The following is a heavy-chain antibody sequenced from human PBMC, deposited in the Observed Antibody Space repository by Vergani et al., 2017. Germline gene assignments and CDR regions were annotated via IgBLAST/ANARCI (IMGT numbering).Heavy chain of an antibody. D-gene: IGHD6-13*01. Sequence: QVQLQESGPGLVKPSETLSLTCTVSGGSISSYYWSWIRQPPGKGLEWIGYIYYSGSTNYNPSLKSRVTISVDTSKNQFSLKLSSVAAADTAVYYCARAAAGTSEFGYWGQGTLVTVSS. CDR3: ARAAAGTSEFGY. J-gene: IGHJ4*02. CDR2: IYYSGST. V-gene: IGHV4-59*01. CDR1: GGSISSYY.